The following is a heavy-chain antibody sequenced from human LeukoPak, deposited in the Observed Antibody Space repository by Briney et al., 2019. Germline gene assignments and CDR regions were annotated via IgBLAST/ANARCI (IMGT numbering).Heavy chain of an antibody. V-gene: IGHV3-30*18. CDR1: GFTFSSYG. Sequence: GGSLRLSCAASGFTFSSYGMHWIRQAPGKGLEWVAVISYDGSNKYYADSVKGRFTISRDNSKNTLYLQMNSLRAEDTAVYYCAKDPFGYWGQGTLVTVSS. CDR2: ISYDGSNK. J-gene: IGHJ4*02. CDR3: AKDPFGY.